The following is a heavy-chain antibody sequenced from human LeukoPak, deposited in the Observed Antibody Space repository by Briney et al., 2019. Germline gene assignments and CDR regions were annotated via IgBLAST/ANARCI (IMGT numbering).Heavy chain of an antibody. CDR3: AKVQSVGPTDGSIDY. V-gene: IGHV3-23*01. D-gene: IGHD1-26*01. CDR2: ISGSGGST. CDR1: GFTFSSYA. Sequence: PGGSLRLSCAASGFTFSSYAMSWVRQAPGKGLGWVSTISGSGGSTYYADSVKGRFTISRDNSKSTLYLQMNSLRAEDTAVFYCAKVQSVGPTDGSIDYWGQGTLVTVSS. J-gene: IGHJ4*02.